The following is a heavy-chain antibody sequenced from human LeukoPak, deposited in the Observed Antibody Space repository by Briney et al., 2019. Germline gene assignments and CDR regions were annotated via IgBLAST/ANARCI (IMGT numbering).Heavy chain of an antibody. V-gene: IGHV3-23*01. CDR2: IGGSGDNT. CDR3: AKGHSGSYYGSFDS. J-gene: IGHJ4*02. CDR1: GFTFSSYA. D-gene: IGHD1-26*01. Sequence: GGSLRLSCAASGFTFSSYAMHWVRQAPGKGLGWVSSIGGSGDNTYYADSVNGRFTISRDNSKNTLYLQMNSLRVEDTAVYYCAKGHSGSYYGSFDSWGQGTLVTVS.